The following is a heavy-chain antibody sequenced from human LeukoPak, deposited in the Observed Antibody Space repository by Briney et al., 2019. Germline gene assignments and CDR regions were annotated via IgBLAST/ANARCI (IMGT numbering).Heavy chain of an antibody. CDR2: ISSSGYI. V-gene: IGHV3-21*01. J-gene: IGHJ3*02. CDR3: ARDSSGWSRDI. Sequence: GGSLRLSCAASGFTLSIYSMSWVRQAPGKGLEWVSSISSSGYILYADSVKGRFTISRDNAKNSLYLQMNSLRAEDTAVYYCARDSSGWSRDIWDQGTMVTVSS. D-gene: IGHD6-19*01. CDR1: GFTLSIYS.